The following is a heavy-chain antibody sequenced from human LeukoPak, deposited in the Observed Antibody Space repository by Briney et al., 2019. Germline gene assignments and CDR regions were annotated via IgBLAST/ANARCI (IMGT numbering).Heavy chain of an antibody. D-gene: IGHD6-6*01. CDR2: INHSGST. CDR3: ARSIAARLDY. J-gene: IGHJ4*02. Sequence: PSETLSLTCAVYGGSFSGYYWSWIRQPPGKGLEWIGEINHSGSTNYNPSLKSRVTISVDTSKNQFSLKLSSVTAADTAVYYCARSIAARLDYWGQGTLATVSS. CDR1: GGSFSGYY. V-gene: IGHV4-34*01.